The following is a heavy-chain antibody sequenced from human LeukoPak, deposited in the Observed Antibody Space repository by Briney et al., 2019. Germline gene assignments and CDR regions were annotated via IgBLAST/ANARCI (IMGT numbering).Heavy chain of an antibody. CDR3: ARAGYSSYYYYMDV. V-gene: IGHV1-2*02. Sequence: ASVKVSCKASGYTFTGYYMHWVRQAPGQGLEWMGWINPNSGGTNYAQKFQGRVTMTRDTSISTAYMELSRLRSDDTAVYYCARAGYSSYYYYMDVWGKGTTVTVSS. CDR1: GYTFTGYY. D-gene: IGHD6-13*01. J-gene: IGHJ6*03. CDR2: INPNSGGT.